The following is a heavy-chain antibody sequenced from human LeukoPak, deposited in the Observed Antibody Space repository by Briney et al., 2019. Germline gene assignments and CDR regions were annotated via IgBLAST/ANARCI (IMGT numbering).Heavy chain of an antibody. V-gene: IGHV4-59*12. D-gene: IGHD4-11*01. CDR3: ASATFPMTTVTSPFDY. J-gene: IGHJ4*02. CDR2: IYYSGST. Sequence: MSSETLSLTCTVSGGSISSYYWSWIRQPPGKGLEWIGYIYYSGSTYYNPSPKSRVTISVDTSKNQFSLKLSSVTAADTAVYYCASATFPMTTVTSPFDYWGQGTLVTVSS. CDR1: GGSISSYY.